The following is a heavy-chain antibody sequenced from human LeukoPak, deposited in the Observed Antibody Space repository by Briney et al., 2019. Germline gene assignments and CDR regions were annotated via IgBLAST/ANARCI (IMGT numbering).Heavy chain of an antibody. CDR2: IYYSGST. CDR3: AKDYGDYFGFFGY. J-gene: IGHJ4*02. Sequence: SETLSLTCTVSGGSISSYYWSWIRQPPGKGLEWIGYIYYSGSTNYNPSLKSRVTISVDTSKNQFSLKLSSVTAADTAVYYCAKDYGDYFGFFGYWGQGTLVTVSS. V-gene: IGHV4-59*12. D-gene: IGHD4-17*01. CDR1: GGSISSYY.